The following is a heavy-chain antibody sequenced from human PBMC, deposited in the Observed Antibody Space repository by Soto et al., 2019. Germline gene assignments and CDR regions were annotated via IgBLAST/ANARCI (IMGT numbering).Heavy chain of an antibody. D-gene: IGHD3-22*01. J-gene: IGHJ3*02. Sequence: PSETLSLTCTVSGGSISSYYWSWIRQPPGKGLEWIGYIYYSGSTNYNPSLKSRVTISVDTSKNQFSLKLSSVTAADTAVYYCARTTYYYDSSGYWTHDAFDIWGQGTMVTVSS. CDR1: GGSISSYY. CDR3: ARTTYYYDSSGYWTHDAFDI. V-gene: IGHV4-59*08. CDR2: IYYSGST.